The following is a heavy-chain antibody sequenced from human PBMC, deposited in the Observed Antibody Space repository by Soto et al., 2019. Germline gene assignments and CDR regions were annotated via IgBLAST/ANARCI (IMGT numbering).Heavy chain of an antibody. D-gene: IGHD6-19*01. J-gene: IGHJ3*02. V-gene: IGHV4-4*02. CDR1: GGSISSGNW. CDR3: ARDVLAVAGTRAFDI. CDR2: IHHSGST. Sequence: QVQLQESGPGLVKPSGTLSLTCAVSGGSISSGNWWSWVRQPPGKGLEWIGEIHHSGSTSYNPSLKRRVIMLVDKSKNQFSLRLSSVTAADTAVYYCARDVLAVAGTRAFDIWGQGTMVTVSS.